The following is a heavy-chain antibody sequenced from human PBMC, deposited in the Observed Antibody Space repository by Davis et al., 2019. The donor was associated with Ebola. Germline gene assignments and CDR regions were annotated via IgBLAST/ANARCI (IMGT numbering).Heavy chain of an antibody. CDR2: INHSGST. D-gene: IGHD4-17*01. CDR1: GGSIRNYY. CDR3: ARVRAYYYYYGMDV. J-gene: IGHJ6*02. V-gene: IGHV4-34*01. Sequence: GSLRLSCTVSGGSIRNYYWSWIRQPPGKGLEWIGEINHSGSTNYNPSLKSRVTISVDTSKNQFSPKLSSVTAADTAVYYCARVRAYYYYYGMDVWGQGTTVTVSS.